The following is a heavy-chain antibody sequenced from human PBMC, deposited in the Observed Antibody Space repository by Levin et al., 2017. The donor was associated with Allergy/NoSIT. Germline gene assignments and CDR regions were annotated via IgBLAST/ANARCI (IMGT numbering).Heavy chain of an antibody. CDR1: GFIVSNNY. CDR2: IYSGGST. CDR3: ARGVTNFDY. J-gene: IGHJ4*02. D-gene: IGHD4-17*01. Sequence: PGGSLRLSCAASGFIVSNNYMAWVRQAPGKGLEWVSVIYSGGSTYYADSVKGRFTISRDNSKNTLYLQMQSLRAEDTAVYYCARGVTNFDYWGQGTLVTVSS. V-gene: IGHV3-53*01.